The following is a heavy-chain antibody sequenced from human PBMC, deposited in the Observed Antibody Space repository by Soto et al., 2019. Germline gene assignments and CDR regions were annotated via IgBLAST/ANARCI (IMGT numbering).Heavy chain of an antibody. CDR3: AHRPFLAAWFDP. D-gene: IGHD3-3*02. CDR2: IYWNDGK. Sequence: VSGPTLVNPTQTLTLTCTFSGFSLSTIGVGVGWIRQPPGKALEWLALIYWNDGKHYSPSLKSRLTITKDTSKNQVVLTMTNMDPVDTATYYGAHRPFLAAWFDPWGQGSMVTVSS. CDR1: GFSLSTIGVG. J-gene: IGHJ5*02. V-gene: IGHV2-5*01.